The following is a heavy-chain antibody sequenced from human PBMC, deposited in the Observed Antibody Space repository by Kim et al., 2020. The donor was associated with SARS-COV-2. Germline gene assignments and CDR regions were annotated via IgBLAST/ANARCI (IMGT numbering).Heavy chain of an antibody. D-gene: IGHD3-16*02. J-gene: IGHJ4*02. CDR2: INTDTGSP. CDR1: GYTFTNHA. CDR3: ARVDWGGYRYIDS. V-gene: IGHV7-4-1*02. Sequence: ASVKVSCKASGYTFTNHAINWVRQAPGRGLEWMGWINTDTGSPTYAPDFTGRFVFSLDTSVSTAYLQIRSLEAEDTALYYCARVDWGGYRYIDSWGQGTL.